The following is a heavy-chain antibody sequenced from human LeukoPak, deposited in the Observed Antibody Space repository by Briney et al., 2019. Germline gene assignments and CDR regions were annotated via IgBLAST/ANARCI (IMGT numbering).Heavy chain of an antibody. D-gene: IGHD1-26*01. J-gene: IGHJ4*02. CDR3: AKEQIVGATLDY. CDR1: GFTFSSYA. Sequence: GGSLRLSCAASGFTFSSYAMSWVRQAPGKGLEWVSTIGASGGNTYHVDSVKGRITISRDDSKNTLYLQMNSLRADDTAIYYCAKEQIVGATLDYWGQGSLVTVSS. V-gene: IGHV3-23*01. CDR2: IGASGGNT.